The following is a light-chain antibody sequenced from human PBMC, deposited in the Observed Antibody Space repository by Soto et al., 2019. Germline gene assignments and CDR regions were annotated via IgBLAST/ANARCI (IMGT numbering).Light chain of an antibody. CDR3: QHYKTYSRT. CDR1: QSISPC. CDR2: KTS. Sequence: DIQMTQSPSARSASVGDRVTITCRASQSISPCFAWYQQKPGKAPKVLSYKTSTLQSGVPSIFSGSGPGTELTLTISSLQPDDFATYYCQHYKTYSRTFGQGTNVQI. V-gene: IGKV1-5*03. J-gene: IGKJ1*01.